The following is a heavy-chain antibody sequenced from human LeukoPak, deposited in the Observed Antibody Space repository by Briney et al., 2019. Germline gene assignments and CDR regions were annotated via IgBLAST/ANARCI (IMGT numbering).Heavy chain of an antibody. D-gene: IGHD2-15*01. J-gene: IGHJ4*02. V-gene: IGHV4-59*08. CDR2: IQNSGTT. Sequence: SETLSLTCSVSGGSISSYFWSWIRQPPGKGLEWIAYIQNSGTTYYNPSLKSRVTISVDTSKNQFSLKVNSMTAEDTAVYYCARHGGAYSFDFWGQGALVTVAS. CDR1: GGSISSYF. CDR3: ARHGGAYSFDF.